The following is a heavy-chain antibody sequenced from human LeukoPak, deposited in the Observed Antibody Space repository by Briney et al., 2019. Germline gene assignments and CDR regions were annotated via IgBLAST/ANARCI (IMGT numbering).Heavy chain of an antibody. J-gene: IGHJ6*02. Sequence: GGSLRLSCAASGFTFSDYYMSWIRQAPGKGLEWVSYISSSGSTIYYADSVKGRLTISRDNAKNSLYLQMNSLRAEDTAVYYCARVRSTDYYYGMDVWGQGTTVTVSS. V-gene: IGHV3-11*01. CDR1: GFTFSDYY. CDR3: ARVRSTDYYYGMDV. CDR2: ISSSGSTI.